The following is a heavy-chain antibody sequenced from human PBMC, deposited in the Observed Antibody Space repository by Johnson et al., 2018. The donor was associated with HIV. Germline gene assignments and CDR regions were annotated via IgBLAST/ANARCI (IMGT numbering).Heavy chain of an antibody. V-gene: IGHV3-20*04. CDR3: AREGKDAFDI. Sequence: VQLVESGGGVVRPGGSLRLSCAASGFIVSSNYMNWVRQAPGKGLEWVAGINWNGGSTGYADSVKGRFTISRDNAKNSLYLQMNTLRAEDTALYYCAREGKDAFDIWGQGTMVTVSS. CDR1: GFIVSSNY. CDR2: INWNGGST. D-gene: IGHD3-10*01. J-gene: IGHJ3*02.